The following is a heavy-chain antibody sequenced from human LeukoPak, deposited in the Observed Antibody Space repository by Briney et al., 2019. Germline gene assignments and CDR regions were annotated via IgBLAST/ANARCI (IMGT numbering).Heavy chain of an antibody. V-gene: IGHV3-66*01. D-gene: IGHD3-10*01. Sequence: GGSLRLSCAASGFTVSSNYMSWVRQAPGKGLEWVSVIYSGGSTYYADSVKGRFTISRDNSKNTLYLQMNSLRAEDTAVYYCARDPPLISGSYHYGMDVWGRGTTVTASS. CDR3: ARDPPLISGSYHYGMDV. J-gene: IGHJ6*02. CDR1: GFTVSSNY. CDR2: IYSGGST.